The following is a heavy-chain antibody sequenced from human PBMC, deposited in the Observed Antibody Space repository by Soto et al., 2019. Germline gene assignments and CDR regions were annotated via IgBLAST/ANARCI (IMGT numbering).Heavy chain of an antibody. CDR1: GGTFSSYA. D-gene: IGHD3-22*01. Sequence: SVKVSCKASGGTFSSYAISWVRQAPGQGLEWMGGIIPIFGTANYAQKFQGRVTITADESTSTAYMELSSLRSEDTAVYYCARVGYYYDSSGYSALDYWGQGTLVTVSS. CDR2: IIPIFGTA. J-gene: IGHJ4*02. V-gene: IGHV1-69*13. CDR3: ARVGYYYDSSGYSALDY.